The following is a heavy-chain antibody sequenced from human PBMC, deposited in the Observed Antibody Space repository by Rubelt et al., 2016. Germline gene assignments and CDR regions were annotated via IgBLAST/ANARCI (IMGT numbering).Heavy chain of an antibody. Sequence: EVQLVQSGAEVKKPGESLRISCKGSGYSFTSYWISWVRQMPGKGLEWMGRIDPSDSYTNYSPSFQGHVTITAAKTSSSAYRHWSSRTASDTAMYCCGRLPRNTYYFDYWGQGALVMVSS. CDR3: GRLPRNTYYFDY. CDR2: IDPSDSYT. V-gene: IGHV5-10-1*03. CDR1: GYSFTSYW. J-gene: IGHJ4*02.